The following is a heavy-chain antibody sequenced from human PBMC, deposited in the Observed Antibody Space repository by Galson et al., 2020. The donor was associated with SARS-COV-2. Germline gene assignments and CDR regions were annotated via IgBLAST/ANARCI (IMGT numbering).Heavy chain of an antibody. Sequence: SGPTLVKPTQPHTQPCTFSEFSLRTSGKCVTWNRQTTGKALEWIALIDWDDDKHHRRTLKTRLTISTDNPKNQVVLTMTNMDTVDTATYDCARIRAAVAGIGYYYYYGIDVWGQGTTVTVSS. V-gene: IGHV2-70*01. D-gene: IGHD6-19*01. CDR2: IDWDDDK. CDR1: EFSLRTSGKC. CDR3: ARIRAAVAGIGYYYYYGIDV. J-gene: IGHJ6*02.